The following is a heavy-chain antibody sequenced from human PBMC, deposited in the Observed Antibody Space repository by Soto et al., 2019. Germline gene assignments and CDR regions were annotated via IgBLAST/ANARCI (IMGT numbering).Heavy chain of an antibody. V-gene: IGHV1-2*02. D-gene: IGHD2-21*02. Sequence: ASVKVSCKASGYTFTGYYMHWVRQAPGQGLEWMGWINPNSGGTNYAQKFQGRVTMTRDTSISTAYMELSRLRSDDTAVYYCARDNGLFHLVTAMGLGHWGQGTLVTVSS. CDR1: GYTFTGYY. CDR3: ARDNGLFHLVTAMGLGH. J-gene: IGHJ4*02. CDR2: INPNSGGT.